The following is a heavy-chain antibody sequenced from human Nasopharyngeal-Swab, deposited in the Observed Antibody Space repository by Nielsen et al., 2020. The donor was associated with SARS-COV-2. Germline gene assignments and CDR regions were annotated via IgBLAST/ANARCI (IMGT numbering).Heavy chain of an antibody. CDR1: GGSFSGHY. CDR2: INHSGST. V-gene: IGHV4-34*01. J-gene: IGHJ4*02. Sequence: SETLSLTCAVYGGSFSGHYWNWNRQPPGKGLEWIGEINHSGSTNYNPSLKSRLTISVDTSKSQFSLKLSSVTAADTAVYYCARVMFDWSVRPFDYWGQGTLVTVSS. CDR3: ARVMFDWSVRPFDY. D-gene: IGHD3-9*01.